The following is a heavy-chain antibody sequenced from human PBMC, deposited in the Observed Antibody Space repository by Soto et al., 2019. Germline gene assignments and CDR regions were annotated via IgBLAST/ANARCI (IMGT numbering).Heavy chain of an antibody. V-gene: IGHV1-58*01. D-gene: IGHD6-19*01. CDR2: IVVGSGNT. CDR3: AAGSGWYTFTFDY. J-gene: IGHJ4*02. Sequence: YFKTSGFTFTSYTVVWVRQVRGQRLEWIGWIVVGSGNTNYAQKFQERVTITRDMSTSTAYMELSSLRSEDTAVYYCAAGSGWYTFTFDYWGQGTLVTVSS. CDR1: GFTFTSYT.